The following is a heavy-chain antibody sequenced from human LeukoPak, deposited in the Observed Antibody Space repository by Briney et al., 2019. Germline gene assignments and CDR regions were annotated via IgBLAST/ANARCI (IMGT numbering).Heavy chain of an antibody. CDR3: ASFSSSWYYYFDY. V-gene: IGHV4-34*01. D-gene: IGHD6-13*01. Sequence: SETLSLTCAVYGGSFSGYYWSWIRQPPGKGLEWIGSIYHSGTTYYNPSLKSRVTISVDTSKNQFSLKLSSVTAADTAVYYCASFSSSWYYYFDYWGQGTLVTVSS. CDR1: GGSFSGYY. CDR2: IYHSGTT. J-gene: IGHJ4*02.